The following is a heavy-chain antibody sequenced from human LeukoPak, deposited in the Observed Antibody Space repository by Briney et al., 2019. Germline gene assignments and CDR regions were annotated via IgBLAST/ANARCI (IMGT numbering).Heavy chain of an antibody. CDR2: IHHSGST. V-gene: IGHV4-34*01. CDR1: GGSFSDSY. Sequence: SETLSLTCGVSGGSFSDSYWSWIRQSPGKALEWIGEIHHSGSTNYNPSFKSRVNIFVDTSKNQFSLKMSSVTAADTAVYYCARGDYSSSTRCYSCWFDPWGQGTLVTVSS. J-gene: IGHJ5*02. D-gene: IGHD2-2*02. CDR3: ARGDYSSSTRCYSCWFDP.